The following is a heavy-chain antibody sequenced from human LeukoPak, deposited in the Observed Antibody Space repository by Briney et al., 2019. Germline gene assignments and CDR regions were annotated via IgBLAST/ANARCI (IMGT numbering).Heavy chain of an antibody. CDR2: VNHSGST. CDR3: ARGGVADRVGS. V-gene: IGHV4-34*01. Sequence: SETLPLTCAVYGGSFSGYYWSWIRQPPGKGLEWIGEVNHSGSTNYNPSLKSRVTISVDTSKNQFSLKLSSVTAADTAVYYCARGGVADRVGSWGQGNLVTVSS. J-gene: IGHJ4*02. CDR1: GGSFSGYY. D-gene: IGHD2-15*01.